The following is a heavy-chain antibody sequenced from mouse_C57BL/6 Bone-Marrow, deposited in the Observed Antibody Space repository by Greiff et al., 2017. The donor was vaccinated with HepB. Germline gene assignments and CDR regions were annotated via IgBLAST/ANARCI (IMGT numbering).Heavy chain of an antibody. CDR2: IYPRSGNT. D-gene: IGHD2-1*01. CDR3: AMWGGNLAWFAY. CDR1: GYTFTSYG. Sequence: VKLQESGAELARPGASVKLSCKASGYTFTSYGISWVKQRTGKGLEWIGEIYPRSGNTYYNEKFKGKATLTADKSSSTAYMELRSLTSEDSAVYFCAMWGGNLAWFAYWGQGTLVTVSA. V-gene: IGHV1-81*01. J-gene: IGHJ3*01.